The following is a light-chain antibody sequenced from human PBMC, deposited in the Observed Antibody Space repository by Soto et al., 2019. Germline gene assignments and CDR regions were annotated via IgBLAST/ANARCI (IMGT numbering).Light chain of an antibody. CDR1: QGLSSH. J-gene: IGKJ2*01. Sequence: EIVLTQSPATLSLSPGERVTLSCRASQGLSSHLAWYQQKPGQAPRLLIYDTSNRARGIPVRFSGSGSGSDFTLTISSLQPDDSAVYYCQQRSSWPETFGQGTKLEIK. CDR2: DTS. V-gene: IGKV3-11*01. CDR3: QQRSSWPET.